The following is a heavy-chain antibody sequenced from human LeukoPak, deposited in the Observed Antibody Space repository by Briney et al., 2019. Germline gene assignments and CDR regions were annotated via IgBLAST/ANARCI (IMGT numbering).Heavy chain of an antibody. Sequence: SETLSLTCAVYGGSFSGYYWSWIRQPLGKGLEWIGEINHSGSTNYNPSLKSRVTISVDTSKNQFSLKLSSVTAADTAVYYCARPRYYGSGSYCYWGRGTLVTVSS. CDR2: INHSGST. CDR3: ARPRYYGSGSYCY. V-gene: IGHV4-34*01. CDR1: GGSFSGYY. J-gene: IGHJ4*02. D-gene: IGHD3-10*01.